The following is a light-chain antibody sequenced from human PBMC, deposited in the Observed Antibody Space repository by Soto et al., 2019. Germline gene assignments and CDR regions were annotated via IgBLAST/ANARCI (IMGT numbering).Light chain of an antibody. J-gene: IGLJ3*02. CDR2: YVN. V-gene: IGLV2-14*03. CDR3: TSYTTSSTGV. CDR1: SSDVGAYNY. Sequence: QSGLTQPASGSGSPGQSITISCTGTSSDVGAYNYVSWCQHHPGKAPKLKIYYVNNRPSGVSNRFSGSKSGNTASLTISGLQADDEAYYYCTSYTTSSTGVFGGGTELTVL.